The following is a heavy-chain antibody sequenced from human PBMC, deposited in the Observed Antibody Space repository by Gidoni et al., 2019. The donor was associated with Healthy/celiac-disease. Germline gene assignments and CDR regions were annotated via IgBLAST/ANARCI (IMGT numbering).Heavy chain of an antibody. V-gene: IGHV3-33*01. CDR2: IWYDGSNK. D-gene: IGHD5-12*01. CDR1: GFTFSSYG. J-gene: IGHJ6*02. Sequence: QVQLVESGGGVVQPGRSLRLSCAASGFTFSSYGMHWVRQAPGKGLEWVAVIWYDGSNKYYADSVKGRFTISRDNSKNTLYLQMNSLRAEDTAVYYCARDRVDGYGALGYYYGMDVWGQGTTVTVSS. CDR3: ARDRVDGYGALGYYYGMDV.